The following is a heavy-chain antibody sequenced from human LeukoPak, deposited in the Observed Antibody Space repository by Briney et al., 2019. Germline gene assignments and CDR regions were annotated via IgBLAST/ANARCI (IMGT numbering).Heavy chain of an antibody. V-gene: IGHV4-59*08. Sequence: SETLSLTCTVSGGSISTYYWSWIRQPPGKGLEWIGYIYYSGNTNYSPSLKSRVTISVDTSKNQFSLKLSSVTAADTAVYYCARVLRVRIVVVPAAKEGMDVWGQGTTVTVSS. CDR1: GGSISTYY. CDR2: IYYSGNT. D-gene: IGHD2-2*01. CDR3: ARVLRVRIVVVPAAKEGMDV. J-gene: IGHJ6*02.